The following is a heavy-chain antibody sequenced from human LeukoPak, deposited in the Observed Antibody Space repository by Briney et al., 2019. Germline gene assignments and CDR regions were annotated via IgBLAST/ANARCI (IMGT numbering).Heavy chain of an antibody. CDR2: INHSGST. J-gene: IGHJ4*02. CDR1: GGSFSGYY. D-gene: IGHD6-13*01. V-gene: IGHV4-34*01. Sequence: PSETLSLTCAVYGGSFSGYYWSWIRQPPGKGLEWIGEINHSGSTNYNPSLKSRVTISVDTSKNQFSLQLNSVTPEDTAVYYCARGRGKIAAAGTNFDYWGQGTLVTVSS. CDR3: ARGRGKIAAAGTNFDY.